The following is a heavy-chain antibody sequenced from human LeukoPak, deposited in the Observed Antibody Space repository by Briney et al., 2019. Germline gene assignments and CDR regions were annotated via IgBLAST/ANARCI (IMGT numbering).Heavy chain of an antibody. CDR3: TKRAAPKQWLVPFDY. CDR1: GFTSDDYD. V-gene: IGHV3-9*02. Sequence: GGSLRLSCAASGFTSDDYDMHWVRQAPGKGLEWVSGVSYNSGTIAYADSVRGRFTISRDSAKKSLYLQMNSLRAEDSAFYYCTKRAAPKQWLVPFDYWGQGTLVTVSS. D-gene: IGHD6-19*01. CDR2: VSYNSGTI. J-gene: IGHJ4*02.